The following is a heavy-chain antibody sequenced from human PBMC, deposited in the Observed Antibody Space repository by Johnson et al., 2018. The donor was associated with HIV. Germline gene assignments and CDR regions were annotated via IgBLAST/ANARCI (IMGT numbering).Heavy chain of an antibody. CDR2: ISSSGSTI. J-gene: IGHJ3*02. V-gene: IGHV3-11*04. CDR1: GFSFSDYY. CDR3: ARDSTPWGDDYVDYAFDI. Sequence: QVQLVESGGDLVKPGGSLRVSCAASGFSFSDYYMSWIRQAPGKGLEWVSFISSSGSTIYYAASVKGRFTISRDNAKNSLFLQMNSLRAAETAVYYCARDSTPWGDDYVDYAFDIWGQGTLVTVSS. D-gene: IGHD4/OR15-4a*01.